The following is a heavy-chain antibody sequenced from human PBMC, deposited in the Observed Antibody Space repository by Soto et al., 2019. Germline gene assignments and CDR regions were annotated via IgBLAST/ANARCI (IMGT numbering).Heavy chain of an antibody. CDR1: GFTFSTYA. D-gene: IGHD2-8*02. Sequence: EVQLLESGGGLVQPGGSLRLSCAASGFTFSTYAMSWVRQAPGGGPEWVSTFSGNAGRTSGRTYYADSVQGRFTISRDDSKNTLYLQMNSLRAEDTALYYCVKDCTGDKCPCMDVWGQGTTVTVSS. J-gene: IGHJ6*02. CDR2: FSGNAGRTSGRT. CDR3: VKDCTGDKCPCMDV. V-gene: IGHV3-23*01.